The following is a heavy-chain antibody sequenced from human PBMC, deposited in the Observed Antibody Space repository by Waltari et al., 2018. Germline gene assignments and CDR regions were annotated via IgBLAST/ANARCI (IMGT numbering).Heavy chain of an antibody. V-gene: IGHV1-18*01. CDR2: ISAYNGNT. J-gene: IGHJ4*02. D-gene: IGHD6-13*01. CDR1: GSTFTSYG. Sequence: QVQLVQSGAEVKKPGASVKVSCKASGSTFTSYGISWVRQAPGQGLEWMGWISAYNGNTNYAQKLQGRVTMTTDTSTSTAYMELRSLRSDDTAVYYCARDLVPQGYSSSPAPYWGQGTLVTVSS. CDR3: ARDLVPQGYSSSPAPY.